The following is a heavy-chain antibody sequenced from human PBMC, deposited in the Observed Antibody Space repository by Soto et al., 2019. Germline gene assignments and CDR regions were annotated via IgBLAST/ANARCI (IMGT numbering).Heavy chain of an antibody. V-gene: IGHV1-18*01. CDR3: ARDGALGKNYYYYGMDV. Sequence: QVQLVQSGAEVKKPGASVKVSCKASGYTFTSYGISWVRQAPGQRREWMGWTSAYNGTTNYAQKLQGRVTMTTATSTSTAYMELRSLRSDHTAVYYCARDGALGKNYYYYGMDVWGQGTTVTVSS. J-gene: IGHJ6*02. CDR2: TSAYNGTT. CDR1: GYTFTSYG. D-gene: IGHD7-27*01.